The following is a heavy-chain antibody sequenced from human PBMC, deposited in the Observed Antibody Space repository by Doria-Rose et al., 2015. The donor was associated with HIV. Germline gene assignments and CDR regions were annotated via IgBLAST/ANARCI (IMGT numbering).Heavy chain of an antibody. CDR3: AKAPIIGPKYYFYMDV. J-gene: IGHJ6*03. CDR2: ISWDSGAK. V-gene: IGHV3-9*01. CDR1: GFSFESYA. Sequence: VQLVQSGGGLVQPGSSLRLSCVGSGFSFESYAMHWVRLAPGKGLEWVAGISWDSGAKGNADSVEGRFTISRDNAKKSVYLEMRSLRPEDTASYYCAKAPIIGPKYYFYMDVWGKGTSVTVS. D-gene: IGHD3-3*01.